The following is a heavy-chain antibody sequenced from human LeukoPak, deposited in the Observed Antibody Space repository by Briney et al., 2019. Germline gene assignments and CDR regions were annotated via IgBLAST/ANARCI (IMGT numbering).Heavy chain of an antibody. CDR1: GYTFTSYG. Sequence: ASVKVSCKASGYTFTSYGISWVRQAPGQGLEWMGWISAYHGNIYYAQKLQGRVTLTTDTSTSTAYMELRSLRSDDTAVYYCARDLYYYDSSGYHDVFDIWGQGTMVTVSS. CDR3: ARDLYYYDSSGYHDVFDI. CDR2: ISAYHGNI. D-gene: IGHD3-22*01. J-gene: IGHJ3*02. V-gene: IGHV1-18*01.